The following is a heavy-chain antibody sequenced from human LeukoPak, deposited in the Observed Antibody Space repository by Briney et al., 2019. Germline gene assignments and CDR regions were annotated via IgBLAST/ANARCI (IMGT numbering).Heavy chain of an antibody. Sequence: GESLKISCKGSGYTFSSYWIGWVRQMPGKGLEWMGIIYPGDSDTRYSPSLQGQATISVDTSIGTAYLQWSSLKASDTAIYYCARQNDFRLDYWGQGTLVTVSS. D-gene: IGHD3-3*01. CDR2: IYPGDSDT. V-gene: IGHV5-51*01. J-gene: IGHJ4*02. CDR1: GYTFSSYW. CDR3: ARQNDFRLDY.